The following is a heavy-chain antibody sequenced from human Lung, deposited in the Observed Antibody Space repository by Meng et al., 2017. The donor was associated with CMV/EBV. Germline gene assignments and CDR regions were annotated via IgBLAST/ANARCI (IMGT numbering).Heavy chain of an antibody. Sequence: ESXKISXAASGFTFSSYTLNWVRQSPGEGLEWVSSISSSGSYIYYAASVKGRFTISRVNAENSLYLQMSGLRAEDTAVYFCARGYGSRGMDVWGQGTPVTVSS. V-gene: IGHV3-21*06. CDR3: ARGYGSRGMDV. CDR2: ISSSGSYI. D-gene: IGHD3-10*01. CDR1: GFTFSSYT. J-gene: IGHJ6*02.